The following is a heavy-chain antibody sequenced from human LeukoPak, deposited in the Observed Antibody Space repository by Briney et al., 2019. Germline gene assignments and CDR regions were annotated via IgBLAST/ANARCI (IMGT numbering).Heavy chain of an antibody. CDR3: ARGIADYYYYYGMDV. CDR1: GFTFSSYA. Sequence: GGSLRLSCAASGFTFSSYAMHWVRQAPGKGLEWVAVISYDGSNKYYADSVKGRFTISRDNSKNTLYLQMNSLRAEDTAVYYCARGIADYYYYYGMDVWGQGTTVTVSS. CDR2: ISYDGSNK. V-gene: IGHV3-30-3*01. J-gene: IGHJ6*02.